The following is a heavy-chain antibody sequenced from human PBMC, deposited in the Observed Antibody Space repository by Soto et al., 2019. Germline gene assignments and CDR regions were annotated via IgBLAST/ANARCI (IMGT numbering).Heavy chain of an antibody. J-gene: IGHJ6*03. CDR2: IWYDGSNK. CDR3: ARVLARRARDPGPSGDGPWGYYYYYMDV. CDR1: GFTFSSYG. V-gene: IGHV3-33*01. Sequence: PGGSLRLSCAASGFTFSSYGMHWVRQAPGKGLEWVAVIWYDGSNKYYADSVKGRFTISRDNSKNTLYLQMNSLRAEDTAVYYCARVLARRARDPGPSGDGPWGYYYYYMDVWGKGTTVTVSS. D-gene: IGHD4-17*01.